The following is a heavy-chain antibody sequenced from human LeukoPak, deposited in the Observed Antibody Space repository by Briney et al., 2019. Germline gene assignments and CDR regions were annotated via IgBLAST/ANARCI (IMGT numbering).Heavy chain of an antibody. CDR1: GFTFSSYA. J-gene: IGHJ6*03. CDR3: AKIGSRWYYYYMDV. CDR2: ISGSGGST. Sequence: GGSLRLSCAASGFTFSSYAMSWVRQAPGKGLEWVSAISGSGGSTYYADSVKGRFTISRDNSKNTLYLQMNSLRAEDTAVYYCAKIGSRWYYYYMDVWGKGTTVTISS. D-gene: IGHD6-13*01. V-gene: IGHV3-23*01.